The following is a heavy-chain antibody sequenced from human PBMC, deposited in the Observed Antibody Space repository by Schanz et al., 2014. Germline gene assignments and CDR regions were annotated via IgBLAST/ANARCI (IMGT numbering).Heavy chain of an antibody. CDR2: ISHSGGSK. D-gene: IGHD3-16*01. CDR1: GFTFNSYA. V-gene: IGHV3-23*01. J-gene: IGHJ4*02. Sequence: EGQLLESGGGLIQPGGSLRLSCAASGFTFNSYAMTWVRQAPGKGLEWVSSISHSGGSKYYADSVKGRFTISRDNSENTLYLQMNSLRAEDTAVYYCAEGLYYDNTGGGFDYWGQGTLVTVSS. CDR3: AEGLYYDNTGGGFDY.